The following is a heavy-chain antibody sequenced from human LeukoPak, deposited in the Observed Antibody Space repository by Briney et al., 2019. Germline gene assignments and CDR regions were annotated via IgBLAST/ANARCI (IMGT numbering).Heavy chain of an antibody. CDR3: AAAPPYKIAAARTSYYYYYMDV. J-gene: IGHJ6*03. Sequence: ASVKVSCKASGYTFTSYDINWVRQATGQGLEWMGRMNPNSGNTGYAQKCQGIVTMTRNTSRSTAYIEVTSIRSDQTPVYYCAAAPPYKIAAARTSYYYYYMDVWGKGTTVTVSS. CDR1: GYTFTSYD. D-gene: IGHD6-13*01. CDR2: MNPNSGNT. V-gene: IGHV1-8*01.